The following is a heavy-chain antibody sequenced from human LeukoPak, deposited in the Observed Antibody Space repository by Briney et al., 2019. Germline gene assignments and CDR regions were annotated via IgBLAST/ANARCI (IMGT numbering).Heavy chain of an antibody. V-gene: IGHV4-30-4*01. CDR1: GASIRSGDYY. CDR3: ARDCSGGSCYGAFDI. J-gene: IGHJ3*02. CDR2: IYDSGST. Sequence: SETLSLTCTVSGASIRSGDYYWSWIRQPPGKGLEWIGYIYDSGSTYYNPSLKSRITISVDTSENRFSLKLSSVTATDTAVYYCARDCSGGSCYGAFDIWGQGTVVTVSS. D-gene: IGHD2-15*01.